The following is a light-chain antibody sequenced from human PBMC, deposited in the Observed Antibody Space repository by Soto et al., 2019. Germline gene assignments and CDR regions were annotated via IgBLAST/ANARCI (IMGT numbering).Light chain of an antibody. J-gene: IGLJ1*01. V-gene: IGLV1-47*01. Sequence: SLLTQLPSASGTPGQRCAIYCYGYSSTVGSNHAYSYQKFPGMAPKLLISKNNQRPSGVPDRFSGSKSGTSASLAISGLRSEDEADYYCAAWDDNFSTYVFGSGTKVTVL. CDR2: KNN. CDR3: AAWDDNFSTYV. CDR1: SSTVGSNH.